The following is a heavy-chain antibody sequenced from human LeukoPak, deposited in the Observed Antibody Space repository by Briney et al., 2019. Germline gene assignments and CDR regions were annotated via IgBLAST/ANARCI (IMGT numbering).Heavy chain of an antibody. J-gene: IGHJ3*02. Sequence: GRSLRLSCAASGFTFSSYAMSWVRQAPGKGLEWVSAISGSGGSTYYADSVKGRFTISRDNSKNTLYLQMNSLRAEDTAVYYCAKVYDFWSGYYTYDAFDIWGQGTMVTVSS. CDR3: AKVYDFWSGYYTYDAFDI. V-gene: IGHV3-23*01. CDR1: GFTFSSYA. CDR2: ISGSGGST. D-gene: IGHD3-3*01.